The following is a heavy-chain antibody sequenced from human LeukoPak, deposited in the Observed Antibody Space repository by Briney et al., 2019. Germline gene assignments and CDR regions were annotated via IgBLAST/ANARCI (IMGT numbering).Heavy chain of an antibody. CDR3: ASDPKTKYYYGSGSLRSVTGFDH. J-gene: IGHJ5*02. D-gene: IGHD3-10*01. V-gene: IGHV4-59*01. CDR1: GFSISSYV. Sequence: SETLSPTPTVSGFSISSYVLSCVRQPPGKGLEWIGYIYYSGRTNYNPSLKSRVTISVDTSMNHFSLKLSSVSAADTVVYYCASDPKTKYYYGSGSLRSVTGFDHWGQGILVTVSS. CDR2: IYYSGRT.